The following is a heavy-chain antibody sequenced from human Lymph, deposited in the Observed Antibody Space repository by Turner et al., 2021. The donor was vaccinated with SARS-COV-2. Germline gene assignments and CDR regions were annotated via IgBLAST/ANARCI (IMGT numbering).Heavy chain of an antibody. CDR3: AKDRVTLSSGWEDY. Sequence: VQLLESGGGLVQPGGSLCLSCASSGFTFSSYAVRWVRQAPGKGLEWVSGISGSGGTTHYADSVKGRFTISRDNSKNTLYLQMNSLRAEDTAVYYCAKDRVTLSSGWEDYWGQGTLVTVSS. J-gene: IGHJ4*02. CDR1: GFTFSSYA. CDR2: ISGSGGTT. D-gene: IGHD6-19*01. V-gene: IGHV3-23*01.